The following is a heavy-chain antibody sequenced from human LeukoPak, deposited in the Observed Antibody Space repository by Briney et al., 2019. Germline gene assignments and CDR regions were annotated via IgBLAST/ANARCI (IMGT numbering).Heavy chain of an antibody. D-gene: IGHD4-17*01. V-gene: IGHV4-4*02. Sequence: PSETLSLTCGVSGGSVSSTNWWTWIRQPPGKGLEWIGEINHSGSTNYNPSLKSRVTISVDTSKNQFSLKLSSVTAADTAVYYCARGKLTTAADAFDIWGQGTMVTVSS. CDR1: GGSVSSTNW. CDR2: INHSGST. J-gene: IGHJ3*02. CDR3: ARGKLTTAADAFDI.